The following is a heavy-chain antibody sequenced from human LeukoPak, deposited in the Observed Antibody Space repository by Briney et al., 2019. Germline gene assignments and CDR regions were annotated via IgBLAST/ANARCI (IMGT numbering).Heavy chain of an antibody. Sequence: PSVTLSLTCTVSGDSIRSYYWSWIRQPPGKGLEWIGNIHYSGSTKYNPSLKSRVTISVDTSKNQFSLKVSSLTAADTAVYYCARLGALHDAFDVWGQGTLVTVSS. D-gene: IGHD3-16*01. CDR1: GDSIRSYY. CDR3: ARLGALHDAFDV. CDR2: IHYSGST. V-gene: IGHV4-59*12. J-gene: IGHJ3*01.